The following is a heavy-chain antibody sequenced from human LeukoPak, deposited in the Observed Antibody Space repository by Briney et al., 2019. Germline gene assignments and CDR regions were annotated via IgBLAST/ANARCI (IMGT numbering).Heavy chain of an antibody. V-gene: IGHV4-59*01. J-gene: IGHJ6*03. CDR1: GGSISSYY. Sequence: SETLSLTCTVSGGSISSYYWSWIRQPPGKGLEWIGYIYYSGSTNYNPSLKSRVTISVDTSKHQFSLKLSSVTAADTAVYYCARDLAVWGTTGTKVPYYYYYYMDVWGKGTTVTVSS. CDR2: IYYSGST. CDR3: ARDLAVWGTTGTKVPYYYYYYMDV. D-gene: IGHD1-1*01.